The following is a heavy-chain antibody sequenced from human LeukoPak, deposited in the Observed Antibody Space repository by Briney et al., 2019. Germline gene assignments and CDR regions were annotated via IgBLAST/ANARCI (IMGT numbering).Heavy chain of an antibody. J-gene: IGHJ4*02. D-gene: IGHD3-3*01. Sequence: PSETLSLTCTVSGGSISSQYWSWIRQPPGKGLEWIGYIYYSGSTNYNPSLKSRVTISVDTSKNQFSLKLSSVTAADTAVYYCARHRDVWSGYYHFDYWGQGTLVTVSS. CDR3: ARHRDVWSGYYHFDY. V-gene: IGHV4-59*08. CDR1: GGSISSQY. CDR2: IYYSGST.